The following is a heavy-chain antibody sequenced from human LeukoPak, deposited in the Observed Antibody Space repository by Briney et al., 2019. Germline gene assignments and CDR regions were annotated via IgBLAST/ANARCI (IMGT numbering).Heavy chain of an antibody. CDR2: ISGSGGST. CDR3: ASVDPPIPDY. J-gene: IGHJ4*02. Sequence: AISGSGGSTYYADSVKGRFTISRDNSKNTLYLQMNSLRAEDTAVYYCASVDPPIPDYWGQGTLVTVST. D-gene: IGHD2-2*02. V-gene: IGHV3-23*01.